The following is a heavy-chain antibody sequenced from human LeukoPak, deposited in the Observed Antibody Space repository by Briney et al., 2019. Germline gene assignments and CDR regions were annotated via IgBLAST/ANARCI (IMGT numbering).Heavy chain of an antibody. V-gene: IGHV3-7*01. D-gene: IGHD5-18*01. CDR2: IRDDGSVD. CDR3: TDLGYTD. Sequence: GGSPRLSCAASGFTFSNSWMTWVRQAPGKGLEWVATIRDDGSVDYYVDSVKGRFTISKDDAKYSLYLQMNSLRVEDTAVYYCTDLGYTDWGQGTLVTVSS. CDR1: GFTFSNSW. J-gene: IGHJ4*02.